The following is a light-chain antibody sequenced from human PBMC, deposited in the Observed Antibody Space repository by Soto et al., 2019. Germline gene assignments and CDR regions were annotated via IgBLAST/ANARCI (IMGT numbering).Light chain of an antibody. CDR3: LQAAQSPLT. CDR2: LAS. Sequence: DIVLTQSPLSLPVTPGEPASISCRSSQSLLQSNGNNHVDWYLQRPGQSPHLLLYLASSRASGVPGRFSGSGSGTEFCLEISRGEAGDVGVYYCLQAAQSPLTFGQGTRLEIK. J-gene: IGKJ5*01. CDR1: QSLLQSNGNNH. V-gene: IGKV2-28*01.